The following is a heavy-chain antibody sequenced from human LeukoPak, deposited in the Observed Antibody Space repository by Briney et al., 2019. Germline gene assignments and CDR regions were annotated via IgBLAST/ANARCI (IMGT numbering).Heavy chain of an antibody. J-gene: IGHJ6*03. CDR1: GYTFTSYY. CDR2: INPSVGST. D-gene: IGHD1-26*01. Sequence: GASVKVSCKASGYTFTSYYMHWVRQAPGQGLEWMGIINPSVGSTSYAQKFQGRVTMTRDMSTSTVYMELSSLRSEDTAVYYCARGDPSGSYREDYYYYYMDVWGKGTTVTVSS. CDR3: ARGDPSGSYREDYYYYYMDV. V-gene: IGHV1-46*01.